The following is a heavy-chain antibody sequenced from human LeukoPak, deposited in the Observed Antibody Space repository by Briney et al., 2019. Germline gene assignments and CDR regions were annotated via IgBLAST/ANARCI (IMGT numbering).Heavy chain of an antibody. Sequence: ASVKVSCKASGYTFASYYMHWVRQAPGQGLEWMGIINPSGGSTSYAQKFQGRVTMTRDTSTSTVYMELSSLRSEDTAVYYCTRGGVVPAAIRAGTYPKGDYYYMDVWGKGTTVTVSS. D-gene: IGHD2-2*02. CDR1: GYTFASYY. CDR2: INPSGGST. V-gene: IGHV1-46*01. J-gene: IGHJ6*03. CDR3: TRGGVVPAAIRAGTYPKGDYYYMDV.